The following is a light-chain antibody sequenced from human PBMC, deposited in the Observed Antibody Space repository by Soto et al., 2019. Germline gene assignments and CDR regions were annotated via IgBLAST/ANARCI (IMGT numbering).Light chain of an antibody. J-gene: IGKJ5*01. Sequence: EIVLTQSPGTLSLSPGERATLSFRAIQSVSRNLAWYQHKPGQAPRLLIYGASTRATGISARFSGGGSGTEFTLTISSLQSEDFALYFCQQYEKWPPSITFGQGTRLEIK. CDR2: GAS. CDR1: QSVSRN. V-gene: IGKV3-15*01. CDR3: QQYEKWPPSIT.